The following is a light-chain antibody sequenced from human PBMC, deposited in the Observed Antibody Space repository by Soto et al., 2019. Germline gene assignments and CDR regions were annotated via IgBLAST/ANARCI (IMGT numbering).Light chain of an antibody. CDR3: QHYNNWPRT. V-gene: IGKV3-15*01. CDR2: AAS. J-gene: IGKJ1*01. Sequence: EIVMTQSPATLSVSPGERVTLSCRASQSVSSNLAWYQQKPGQVPRLLIYAASTRATDIPARFSGNGSGTEFTLTISSLQSEDFAVYYCQHYNNWPRTFGQGTKVEIK. CDR1: QSVSSN.